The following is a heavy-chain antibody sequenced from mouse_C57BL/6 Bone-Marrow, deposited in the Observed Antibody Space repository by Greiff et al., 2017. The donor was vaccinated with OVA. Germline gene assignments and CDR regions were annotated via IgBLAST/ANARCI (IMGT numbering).Heavy chain of an antibody. V-gene: IGHV1-15*01. CDR2: IDPETGGT. CDR1: GYTFTDYE. CDR3: TSDPHYCSSFAY. J-gene: IGHJ3*01. Sequence: QVQLQQSGAELVRPGASVTLSCKASGYTFTDYEMHWVKQTPVHGLEWIGAIDPETGGTAYNQKFKGKATLTADKSSSTAYMELRSLTSEDSSVYYCTSDPHYCSSFAYWGQGTLVTVSA. D-gene: IGHD1-1*01.